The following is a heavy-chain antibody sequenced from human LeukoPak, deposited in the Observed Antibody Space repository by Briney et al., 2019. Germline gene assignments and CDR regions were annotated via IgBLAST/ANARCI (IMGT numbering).Heavy chain of an antibody. D-gene: IGHD6-19*01. CDR1: GFTFSSYA. CDR3: AKDRVSSGLGYYFDY. J-gene: IGHJ4*02. CDR2: ISGSGGST. V-gene: IGHV3-23*01. Sequence: PGGSLRLSRAASGFTFSSYAMSWVRRAPGKGLEWVSAISGSGGSTYYADSVKGRFTISRDNSKNTLYLQMNSLRAEDTAVYYCAKDRVSSGLGYYFDYWGQGTLVTVSS.